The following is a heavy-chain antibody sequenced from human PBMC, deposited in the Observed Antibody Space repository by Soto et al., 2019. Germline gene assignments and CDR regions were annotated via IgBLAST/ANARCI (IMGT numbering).Heavy chain of an antibody. V-gene: IGHV3-23*01. CDR1: GFTFSSYA. D-gene: IGHD3-10*01. J-gene: IGHJ6*02. Sequence: GSLRLSCAASGFTFSSYAMSWVRQAPGKGLEWVSAISGSGGSIYYADSVKGRFTISRDNSKNTLYLQMNSLRAEDTAVYYCAKDRPKGGDYYGMDVWGQGTTVTVSS. CDR2: ISGSGGSI. CDR3: AKDRPKGGDYYGMDV.